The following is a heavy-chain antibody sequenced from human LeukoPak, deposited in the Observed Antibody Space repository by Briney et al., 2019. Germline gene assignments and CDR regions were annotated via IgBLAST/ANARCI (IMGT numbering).Heavy chain of an antibody. V-gene: IGHV1-18*01. J-gene: IGHJ3*02. D-gene: IGHD3-22*01. CDR3: ARGPYSYDSSGAFDI. CDR1: GYTFTSYG. CDR2: ISAYNGNT. Sequence: GASVKVSCKASGYTFTSYGISWVRQAPGQGLEWMGWISAYNGNTNYAQKFQGRVTMTRDMSTSTVYMELSSLRSEDTAVYFCARGPYSYDSSGAFDIWGQGTMVTVSS.